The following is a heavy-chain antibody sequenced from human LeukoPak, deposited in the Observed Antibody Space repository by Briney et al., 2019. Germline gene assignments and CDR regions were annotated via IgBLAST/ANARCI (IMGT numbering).Heavy chain of an antibody. Sequence: SETLSLTCTVSGGSISSYYWSWIRQPPGKGLEWIGYIYYSGSTNYNPSLKSRVTISVDTSKNQFSLKLSSVTAADTAVYYCARDRGGSLDYWSQGTLVTVSS. V-gene: IGHV4-59*01. CDR3: ARDRGGSLDY. J-gene: IGHJ4*02. CDR2: IYYSGST. CDR1: GGSISSYY. D-gene: IGHD3-10*01.